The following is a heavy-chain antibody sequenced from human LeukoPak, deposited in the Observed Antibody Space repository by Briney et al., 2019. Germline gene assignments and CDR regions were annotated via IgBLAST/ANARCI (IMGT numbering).Heavy chain of an antibody. D-gene: IGHD3-22*01. CDR2: ISWNSGSI. V-gene: IGHV3-9*03. J-gene: IGHJ3*02. CDR3: AKGHEYYYDSSGYYLSYDAFDI. Sequence: PGGSLRLSCAASGFTFDDYALHWVRQAPGKGLEWVSGISWNSGSIGYADSVKGRFTISRDNAKNSLYLQMKSLRAEDMALYYCAKGHEYYYDSSGYYLSYDAFDIWGQGTMVTVSS. CDR1: GFTFDDYA.